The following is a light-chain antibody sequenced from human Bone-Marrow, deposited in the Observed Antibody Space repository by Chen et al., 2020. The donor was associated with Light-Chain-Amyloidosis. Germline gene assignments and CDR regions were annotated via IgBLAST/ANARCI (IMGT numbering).Light chain of an antibody. CDR1: NIGSTS. J-gene: IGLJ3*02. CDR2: DDS. CDR3: QVWDRSSDRPV. Sequence: SYVLNQPSSVSVAPGPTATIACGGKNIGSTSVHWYQQTPGQAPLLDVYDDSDRPSGIPERLSGSNSGNTATLTISRVEAGDEADYYCQVWDRSSDRPVFGGGTKLTVL. V-gene: IGLV3-21*02.